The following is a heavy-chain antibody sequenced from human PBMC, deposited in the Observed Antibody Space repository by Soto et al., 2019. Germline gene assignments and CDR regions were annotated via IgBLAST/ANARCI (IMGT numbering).Heavy chain of an antibody. CDR3: ARGPPSLGIFGVVMDNWFDP. J-gene: IGHJ5*02. Sequence: PSETLSLTCAVYGGSFSGYYWSWIRQPPGKGLEWIGEINHSGSTNYNPSLKSRVTISVDTSKNQFSLKLSSVTAADTAVYYCARGPPSLGIFGVVMDNWFDPWGQGTLVTVSS. CDR1: GGSFSGYY. D-gene: IGHD3-3*01. V-gene: IGHV4-34*01. CDR2: INHSGST.